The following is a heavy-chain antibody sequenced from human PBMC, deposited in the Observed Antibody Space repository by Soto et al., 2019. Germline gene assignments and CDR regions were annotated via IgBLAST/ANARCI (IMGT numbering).Heavy chain of an antibody. V-gene: IGHV3-48*02. D-gene: IGHD6-19*01. CDR1: GFTLTTYS. CDR3: ARGPVTGTSLFDY. Sequence: GGSLRLSCAVSGFTLTTYSMNWVRQAPGKGLEWISFINKNGFTIYYADSVKGRFTISRDYAKNSLYLQMDSLRHEDTAVYYCARGPVTGTSLFDYWGLGTLVTVSS. J-gene: IGHJ4*02. CDR2: INKNGFTI.